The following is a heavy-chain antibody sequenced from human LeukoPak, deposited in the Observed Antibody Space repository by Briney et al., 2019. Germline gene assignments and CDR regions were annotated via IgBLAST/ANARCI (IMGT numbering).Heavy chain of an antibody. V-gene: IGHV3-23*01. J-gene: IGHJ5*02. CDR2: ISGSGGST. Sequence: PGGSLRLSCAASGFTFSSYAMSWVRQAPGKGLEWVSAISGSGGSTYYADSVKGRFTISRDNSKNTLYLQMNSLRAEDTAVYYCAKGGSSGWYLNWFDPWGQGTLVTVSS. D-gene: IGHD6-19*01. CDR3: AKGGSSGWYLNWFDP. CDR1: GFTFSSYA.